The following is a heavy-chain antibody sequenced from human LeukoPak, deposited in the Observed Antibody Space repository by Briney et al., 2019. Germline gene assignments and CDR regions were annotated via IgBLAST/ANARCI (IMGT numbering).Heavy chain of an antibody. CDR3: ARWDDLFLIDF. D-gene: IGHD3-9*01. CDR2: ISTSSSSK. J-gene: IGHJ4*02. CDR1: GFTFSSYR. Sequence: PWGSLRLSCAVSGFTFSSYRMSWVRQALGKGLEWVSSISTSSSSKYYADSVKGRFTVSRDNAKNSLDLQMNSLRAEDTAVYYCARWDDLFLIDFWGQGTLVTVSS. V-gene: IGHV3-21*01.